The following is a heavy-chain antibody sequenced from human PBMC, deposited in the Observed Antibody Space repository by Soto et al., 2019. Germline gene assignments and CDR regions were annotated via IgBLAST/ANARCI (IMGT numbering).Heavy chain of an antibody. Sequence: QVRLVESGGGVVQPGRSLRLSCTASGCSFSSYAMYWFRQPPGKGLEWVAVISQDGINKHYADSVKGRVTVSRDNSNHSLDLQLNSLRGEDTAMYYCARDMYSSDYFVKWFEPWGQGTLVTVSS. J-gene: IGHJ5*02. CDR1: GCSFSSYA. D-gene: IGHD6-19*01. V-gene: IGHV3-30-3*01. CDR2: ISQDGINK. CDR3: ARDMYSSDYFVKWFEP.